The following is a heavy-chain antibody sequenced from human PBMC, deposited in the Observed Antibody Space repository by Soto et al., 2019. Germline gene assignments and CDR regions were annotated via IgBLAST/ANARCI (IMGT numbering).Heavy chain of an antibody. Sequence: QVQLVESGGGVVQPGRPLRLSCAASGFTFSSYGMHWVRQAPGKGLEWVAVIWYDGSNKYYADSVKGRFTISRDNSKNTLYLQMNSLRAEDTAVYYCASRSPALDYWGHGTLVSVSS. J-gene: IGHJ4*01. CDR2: IWYDGSNK. CDR3: ASRSPALDY. D-gene: IGHD2-2*01. CDR1: GFTFSSYG. V-gene: IGHV3-33*01.